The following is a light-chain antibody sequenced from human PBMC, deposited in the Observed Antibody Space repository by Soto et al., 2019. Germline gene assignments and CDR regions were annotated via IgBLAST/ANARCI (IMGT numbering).Light chain of an antibody. V-gene: IGKV1-5*03. Sequence: DIQMTQSPSTVSASVGDRVTITCRASQSISSWLAWYQQKPGKAPKLLIYKASSLESGVPSRFSGSDSGTEFPLTIGSLQPDDVAAYYCQQYNSYWTFGQGTKVEIK. CDR1: QSISSW. J-gene: IGKJ1*01. CDR2: KAS. CDR3: QQYNSYWT.